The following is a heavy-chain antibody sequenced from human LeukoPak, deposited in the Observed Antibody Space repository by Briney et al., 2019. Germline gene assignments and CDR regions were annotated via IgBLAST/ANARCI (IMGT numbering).Heavy chain of an antibody. D-gene: IGHD2-21*02. CDR1: GFTFSSYG. CDR3: ARGLYCGGDCYRPRAEYFQH. V-gene: IGHV3-33*01. Sequence: GGSLRLSCAASGFTFSSYGMHWVRQAPGKGLEWVAVIWYDGSNKYYADSVKGRFTTSRDNSKSTLYLQMNSLRAEDTAVYYCARGLYCGGDCYRPRAEYFQHWGQGTLVTVSS. CDR2: IWYDGSNK. J-gene: IGHJ1*01.